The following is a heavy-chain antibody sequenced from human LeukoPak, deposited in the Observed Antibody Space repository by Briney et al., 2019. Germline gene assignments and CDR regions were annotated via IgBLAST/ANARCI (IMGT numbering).Heavy chain of an antibody. CDR3: ARGTTRTVVAATLFYYYMDV. J-gene: IGHJ6*03. CDR1: GGSINTPNYY. V-gene: IGHV4-39*07. CDR2: INHSGSA. D-gene: IGHD2-15*01. Sequence: SETLSLTCTVSGGSINTPNYYWGWIRQTPGKGLEWIGEINHSGSAHYNPSLKSRVTISVDTSKNQFSLKVRSMIAADTAVYYCARGTTRTVVAATLFYYYMDVWGKGTTVTVSS.